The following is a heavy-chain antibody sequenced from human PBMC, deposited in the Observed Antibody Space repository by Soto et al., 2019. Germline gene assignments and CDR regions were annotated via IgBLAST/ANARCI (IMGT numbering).Heavy chain of an antibody. J-gene: IGHJ6*02. CDR1: GGTFSSYA. Sequence: ASVKVSCKASGGTFSSYAISWVRQAPGQGLEWMGWINPNSGGTNYAQKFQGRVTMTRDTSISTAYMELSRLRSDDTAVYYCASQYYDFWSGYSDSYYYYGMDVWGQGTKV. D-gene: IGHD3-3*01. CDR2: INPNSGGT. CDR3: ASQYYDFWSGYSDSYYYYGMDV. V-gene: IGHV1-2*02.